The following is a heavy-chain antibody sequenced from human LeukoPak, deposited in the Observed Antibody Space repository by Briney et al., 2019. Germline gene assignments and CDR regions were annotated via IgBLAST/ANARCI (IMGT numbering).Heavy chain of an antibody. CDR3: ARGGLVRESLNILPVFDI. CDR1: GDSVSSGSGG. J-gene: IGHJ3*02. V-gene: IGHV6-1*01. D-gene: IGHD3-10*01. CDR2: IYYRSQWYS. Sequence: SQTLSLTCDIFGDSVSSGSGGWNWIRQSPSRGLEWLGRIYYRSQWYSDDAVSVKGRISINPDTAKNQFSLRLNSVTPDDTALYYCARGGLVRESLNILPVFDIWGKGKMVTVFS.